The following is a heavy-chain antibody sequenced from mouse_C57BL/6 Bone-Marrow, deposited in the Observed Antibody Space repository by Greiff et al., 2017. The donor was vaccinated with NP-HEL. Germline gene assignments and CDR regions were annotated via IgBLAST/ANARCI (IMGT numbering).Heavy chain of an antibody. V-gene: IGHV1-64*01. CDR1: GYTFTSYW. D-gene: IGHD2-3*01. CDR3: AREGRYDGYYLY. J-gene: IGHJ2*01. CDR2: IHPNSGST. Sequence: VQLQQPGAELVKPGASVKLSCKASGYTFTSYWMHWVKQRPGQGLEWIGMIHPNSGSTNYNEKFKSKATLTVDKSSSTAYMQLSSLTSEDSAVYDSAREGRYDGYYLYWGQGTTLTVSS.